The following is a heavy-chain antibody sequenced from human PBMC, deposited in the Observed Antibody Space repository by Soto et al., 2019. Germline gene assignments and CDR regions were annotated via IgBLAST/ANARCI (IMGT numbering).Heavy chain of an antibody. J-gene: IGHJ4*02. CDR1: GFTFDDFA. CDR3: AKDNGGYYDSSGNFES. V-gene: IGHV3-9*01. D-gene: IGHD3-22*01. Sequence: EVQLVESGGGLVQPGRSLRLSCAASGFTFDDFAMHWVRQVPGKGLEWVSGISWNGGTKGYGDSVKGRFTSSRDNPKNSLDLQMNRLRAEDTAFYYCAKDNGGYYDSSGNFESWGQGTLVTVSS. CDR2: ISWNGGTK.